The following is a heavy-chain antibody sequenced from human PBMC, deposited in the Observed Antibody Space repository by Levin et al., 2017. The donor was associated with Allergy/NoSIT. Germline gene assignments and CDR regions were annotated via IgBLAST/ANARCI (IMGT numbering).Heavy chain of an antibody. CDR3: AKRPLGYCTGGVCPAPNWYFDL. J-gene: IGHJ2*01. V-gene: IGHV3-23*01. CDR2: ISGSGGST. Sequence: SCAASGFTFSSYAMSWVRQAPGKGLEWVSAISGSGGSTYYADSVKGRFTISRDNSKNTLYLQMNSLRAEDTAVYYCAKRPLGYCTGGVCPAPNWYFDLWGRGTLVTVSS. D-gene: IGHD2-8*02. CDR1: GFTFSSYA.